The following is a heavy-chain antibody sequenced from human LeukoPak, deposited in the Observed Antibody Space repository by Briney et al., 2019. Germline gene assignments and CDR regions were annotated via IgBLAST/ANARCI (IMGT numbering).Heavy chain of an antibody. CDR1: GGLISSGGHS. V-gene: IGHV4-30-2*01. J-gene: IGHJ3*01. CDR2: IFQSGSP. Sequence: PSETLSLTCAVSGGLISSGGHSWAWLRQPPGKGLEWIGYIFQSGSPSYNPSLRSRVTISVDTSRNQFSLKLNSVTAADTAMYYCARDRAGLGLLDFWGPGTMVTVSS. D-gene: IGHD1-26*01. CDR3: ARDRAGLGLLDF.